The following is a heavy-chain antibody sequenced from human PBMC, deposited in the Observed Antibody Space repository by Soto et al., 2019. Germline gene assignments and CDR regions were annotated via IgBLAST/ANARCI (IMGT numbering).Heavy chain of an antibody. Sequence: SETLSLTCTVSGGSISSYYWSWIRQPPGKGLEWIGYIYYSGSTNYNPSLKSRVTISVDTSKNQFSLKLSSVTAADTAVYYCARDSYYDYWGQGTLVTVSS. V-gene: IGHV4-59*01. J-gene: IGHJ4*02. CDR3: ARDSYYDY. CDR1: GGSISSYY. CDR2: IYYSGST.